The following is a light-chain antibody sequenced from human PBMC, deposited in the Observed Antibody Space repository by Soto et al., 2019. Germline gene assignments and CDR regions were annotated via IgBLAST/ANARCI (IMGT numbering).Light chain of an antibody. CDR1: QSVSSN. J-gene: IGKJ4*01. Sequence: ILMTQSPATLSVSPGERATLSCRASQSVSSNLAWYQQKPGQAPRLLIYGASIRATGVPATFSGSGSGTEFTLSISSLQSEHLGVYYCQQDSSWPLTFGGGTKVDIK. CDR3: QQDSSWPLT. V-gene: IGKV3-15*01. CDR2: GAS.